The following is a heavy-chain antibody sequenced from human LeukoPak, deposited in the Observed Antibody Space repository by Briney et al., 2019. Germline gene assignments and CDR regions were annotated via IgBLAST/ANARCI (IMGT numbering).Heavy chain of an antibody. CDR1: GFTFSSYV. Sequence: GGSLRLSCAASGFTFSSYVMAWVRQAPGKGLEWVSAISGSGGSTYYADPMKGRFTISRDSSKNTLYLQMNSLTAEDTAVYYCARLSSFAFDIWGQGTMVTVSS. J-gene: IGHJ3*02. D-gene: IGHD3-16*02. CDR2: ISGSGGST. CDR3: ARLSSFAFDI. V-gene: IGHV3-23*01.